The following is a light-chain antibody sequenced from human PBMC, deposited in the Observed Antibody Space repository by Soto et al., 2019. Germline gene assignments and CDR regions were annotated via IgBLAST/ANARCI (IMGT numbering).Light chain of an antibody. CDR1: SSDIGAYDY. CDR3: SSYTSSSTPYV. V-gene: IGLV2-14*01. CDR2: DVT. J-gene: IGLJ1*01. Sequence: QSALTQPASVSGSSGQSITISCTGSSSDIGAYDYVSWYQQRPVKAPKLMIFDVTNRPSGVSDRFSGSKSGNTASLTISGLQTEDEADYYCSSYTSSSTPYVFGTGTKVTVL.